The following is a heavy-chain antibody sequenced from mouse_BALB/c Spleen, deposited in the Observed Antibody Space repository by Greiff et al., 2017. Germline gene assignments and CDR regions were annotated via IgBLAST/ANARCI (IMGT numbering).Heavy chain of an antibody. J-gene: IGHJ2*01. Sequence: VQLQQSGTVLARPGASVKMSCKASGYSFTSYWMHWVKQRPGQGLEWIGTIYPGNSDTSYNQKFKGKAKLTAVTSASTAYMELSSLTNEDSAVYFCTRNTTDRNYFDYWGKGTTLTVSS. CDR2: IYPGNSDT. CDR3: TRNTTDRNYFDY. D-gene: IGHD1-1*01. V-gene: IGHV1-5*01. CDR1: GYSFTSYW.